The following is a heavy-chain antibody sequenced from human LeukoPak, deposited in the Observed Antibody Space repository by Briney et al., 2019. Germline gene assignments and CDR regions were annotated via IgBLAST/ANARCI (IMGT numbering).Heavy chain of an antibody. V-gene: IGHV1-18*01. CDR2: ISAHNGHT. D-gene: IGHD5-12*01. Sequence: ASVKVSCKASGYTFTTYYITWVRQAPGQGLEWMGWISAHNGHTNYAQKFQGRVTMTTDTSTSTAYMELRSLRSDDTAVYYCAGSGDIVATKSFDYWGQGTLVTVSS. J-gene: IGHJ4*02. CDR3: AGSGDIVATKSFDY. CDR1: GYTFTTYY.